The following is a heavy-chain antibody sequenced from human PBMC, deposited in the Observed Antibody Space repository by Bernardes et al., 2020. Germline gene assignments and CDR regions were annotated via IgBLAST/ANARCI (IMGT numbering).Heavy chain of an antibody. CDR3: ARGARGSSYDYFDY. CDR2: INSDGSST. Sequence: VGSLRLSCAASGFTFSNFWMHWVRQAPGKGLVWVSRINSDGSSTDYADSVKGRFTISRDNAKNTLYLQMNSLRAEDTAMYYCARGARGSSYDYFDYWGQGTLVSVTS. V-gene: IGHV3-74*01. J-gene: IGHJ4*02. D-gene: IGHD1-26*01. CDR1: GFTFSNFW.